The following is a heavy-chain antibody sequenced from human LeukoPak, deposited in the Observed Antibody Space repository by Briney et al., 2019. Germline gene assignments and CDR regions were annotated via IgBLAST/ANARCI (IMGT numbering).Heavy chain of an antibody. CDR3: AKAAAGTSYYFDY. D-gene: IGHD6-13*01. CDR1: EFTFSSYS. J-gene: IGHJ4*02. V-gene: IGHV3-23*01. CDR2: ISGGGGST. Sequence: GGSLRLSCAASEFTFSSYSMNWVRQAPGKGLEWVSTISGGGGSTYYADSVKGRFTISRDNSKNTLYLQMNSLRAEDTAVYYCAKAAAGTSYYFDYWGQGTLVTVSS.